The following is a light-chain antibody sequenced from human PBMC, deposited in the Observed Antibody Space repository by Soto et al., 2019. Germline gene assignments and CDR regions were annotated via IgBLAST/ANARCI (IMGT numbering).Light chain of an antibody. V-gene: IGLV2-23*01. Sequence: QSALTQPASVSGSPGQSITISCTGTSSDVGSYNLVSWYQQHPGKAPKLIIYEGNKRPSGVSDRFSGSKSGNTASLTISGLQAEDEADYYCCSYAGSSTLIFGGGTKPTVL. J-gene: IGLJ2*01. CDR1: SSDVGSYNL. CDR3: CSYAGSSTLI. CDR2: EGN.